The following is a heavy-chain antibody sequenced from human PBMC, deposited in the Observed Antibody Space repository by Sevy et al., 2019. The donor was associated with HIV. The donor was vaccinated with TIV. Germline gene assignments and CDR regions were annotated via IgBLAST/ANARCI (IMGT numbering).Heavy chain of an antibody. J-gene: IGHJ4*02. V-gene: IGHV3-7*01. CDR2: IKQDGSEK. CDR1: GFTFSSYW. D-gene: IGHD6-19*01. CDR3: ARRKRHSSGWSWGDYFDY. Sequence: GGSLRLSCAASGFTFSSYWMSWVRQAPGKGLEWVANIKQDGSEKYYVDSVKGRFTISGDNAKNSLYLQMNSLRAEDTAVYYCARRKRHSSGWSWGDYFDYWGQGTLVTVSS.